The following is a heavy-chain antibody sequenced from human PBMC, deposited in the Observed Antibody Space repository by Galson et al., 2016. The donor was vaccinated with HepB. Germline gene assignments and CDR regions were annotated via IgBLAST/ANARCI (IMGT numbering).Heavy chain of an antibody. Sequence: SLRLSCAASGFTVSDNYITWVRQAPGKGLEWVSVISSGTNKDYSDSVKGRFTIPRNNSNNKVYFQLNTLRAEDTAVYYCAKHDVGSTSAAFEIWGQGTMVTVSS. CDR3: AKHDVGSTSAAFEI. CDR2: ISSGTNK. J-gene: IGHJ3*02. V-gene: IGHV3-66*04. CDR1: GFTVSDNY. D-gene: IGHD1-1*01.